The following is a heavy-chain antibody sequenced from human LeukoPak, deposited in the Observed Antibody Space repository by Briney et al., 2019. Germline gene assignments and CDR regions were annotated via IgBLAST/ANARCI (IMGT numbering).Heavy chain of an antibody. CDR1: GFTFSSYW. CDR2: IKQDGSEK. D-gene: IGHD2-21*02. J-gene: IGHJ4*02. V-gene: IGHV3-7*01. Sequence: PVGSLRLSCAASGFTFSSYWMSWVRQAPGKGLEWVANIKQDGSEKYYVDSVKGRFTISRDNAKNSLFLQMSSLRDEDTALYYCARGWAAIPDWGQGTLVTVSS. CDR3: ARGWAAIPD.